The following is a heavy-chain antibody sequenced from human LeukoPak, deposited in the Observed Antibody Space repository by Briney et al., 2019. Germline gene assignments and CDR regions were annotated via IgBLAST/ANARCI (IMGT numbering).Heavy chain of an antibody. CDR2: ISPNSGGT. CDR1: GYTFTGYY. V-gene: IGHV1-2*02. Sequence: GASVKVSCKASGYTFTGYYIHWVRQAPGQGLEYMGWISPNSGGTNYAQKFQGRVTMTSDTSINTAYMELRRLRSDDTAVYYCARELPPRVVAKSRGAFDIWGQGAMVTVSS. J-gene: IGHJ3*02. CDR3: ARELPPRVVAKSRGAFDI.